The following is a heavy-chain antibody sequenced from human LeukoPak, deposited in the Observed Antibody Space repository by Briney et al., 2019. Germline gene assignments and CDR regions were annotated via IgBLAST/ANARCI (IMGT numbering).Heavy chain of an antibody. V-gene: IGHV5-51*01. J-gene: IGHJ4*02. Sequence: GESLKISCKGSGYSFTSYWIGWVRQMPGKGLEWMGIIDPGDSDTRYGPSFQGQVTISADKSISTAYLQWSSLKASDTAMYYCARQDKWNDPFVDYWGQGTLVTVSS. CDR1: GYSFTSYW. D-gene: IGHD1-20*01. CDR2: IDPGDSDT. CDR3: ARQDKWNDPFVDY.